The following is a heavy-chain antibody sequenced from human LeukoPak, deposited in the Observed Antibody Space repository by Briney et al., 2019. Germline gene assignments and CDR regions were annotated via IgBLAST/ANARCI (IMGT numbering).Heavy chain of an antibody. V-gene: IGHV1-69*05. J-gene: IGHJ3*02. Sequence: ASVKVSCKASGGTFSSYAISWVRQAPGQGLEWMGGIIPIFGTANYAQKFQGRVTITTDGSTSTAYMELSSLRSEDTAVYYCASRSGSPYRTMIVVGYDAFDIWGQGTMVTVSS. CDR3: ASRSGSPYRTMIVVGYDAFDI. D-gene: IGHD3-22*01. CDR1: GGTFSSYA. CDR2: IIPIFGTA.